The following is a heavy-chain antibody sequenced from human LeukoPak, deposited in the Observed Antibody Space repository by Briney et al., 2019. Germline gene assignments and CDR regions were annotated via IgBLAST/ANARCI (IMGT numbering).Heavy chain of an antibody. D-gene: IGHD3-22*01. Sequence: SETLSLTCTVSGGSISSSSYYWGWIRQPPGKGLEWIGSIYYSGSTYYNPSLKSRVTISVDTSKNQFSLKLSSVTAADTTVYYCARHLDSRGRYFDYWGQGTLVTVSS. CDR2: IYYSGST. CDR1: GGSISSSSYY. V-gene: IGHV4-39*01. J-gene: IGHJ4*02. CDR3: ARHLDSRGRYFDY.